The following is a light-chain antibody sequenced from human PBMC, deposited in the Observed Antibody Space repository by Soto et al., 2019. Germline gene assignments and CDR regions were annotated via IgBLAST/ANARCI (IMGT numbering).Light chain of an antibody. CDR2: EAT. Sequence: DIQMTQSPSSVSASVGDTVTITCRASQGLKFLAWYQQKPGKAPRLLIYEATNLQSGVPPRFSGSGSGTDFTLTISSLQPEDFATYFCQQANSFPITVGQGTRLEI. CDR1: QGLKF. CDR3: QQANSFPIT. V-gene: IGKV1-12*01. J-gene: IGKJ5*01.